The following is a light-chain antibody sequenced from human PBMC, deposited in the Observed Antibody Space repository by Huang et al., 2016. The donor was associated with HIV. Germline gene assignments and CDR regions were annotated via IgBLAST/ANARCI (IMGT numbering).Light chain of an antibody. CDR2: GAS. CDR3: QQYNNWPPLA. Sequence: EIVMTQSPATLSVSPGERATLSCRASQRVSSNLAWYPHKPGQSPRLLIYGASTSATGIQARFRGSGSGTEFTLTISSLQSEDFAVYYCQQYNNWPPLAFGQGTKLEIK. J-gene: IGKJ2*01. CDR1: QRVSSN. V-gene: IGKV3-15*01.